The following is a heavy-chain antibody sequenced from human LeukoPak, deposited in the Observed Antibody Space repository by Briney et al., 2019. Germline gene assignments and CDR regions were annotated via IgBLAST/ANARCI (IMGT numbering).Heavy chain of an antibody. CDR2: INPNSGGT. CDR1: GYTFTGYY. V-gene: IGHV1-2*02. Sequence: ASVKVSCKASGYTFTGYYMHWVRQAPGQGLEGMGWINPNSGGTNYAQKFQGRVTMTRDTSISTAYMELSRLRSDDTAVYYCARWRLSIVVVTAIGGASHGLDVWGQGTTATVSS. D-gene: IGHD2-21*02. J-gene: IGHJ6*02. CDR3: ARWRLSIVVVTAIGGASHGLDV.